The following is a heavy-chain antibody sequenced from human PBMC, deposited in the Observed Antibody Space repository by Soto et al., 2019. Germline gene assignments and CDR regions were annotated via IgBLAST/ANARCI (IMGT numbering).Heavy chain of an antibody. Sequence: SATLSLTCAVYGGSFSVYYWSWIRQPPGKGLEWIGEINHSGHTNYNPSLKSRGTISVDASKNHFSLKLTSVTAADRAVYYCARRGNLFDYWGQGTRVTVSS. J-gene: IGHJ4*02. CDR2: INHSGHT. CDR3: ARRGNLFDY. V-gene: IGHV4-34*01. CDR1: GGSFSVYY. D-gene: IGHD3-10*01.